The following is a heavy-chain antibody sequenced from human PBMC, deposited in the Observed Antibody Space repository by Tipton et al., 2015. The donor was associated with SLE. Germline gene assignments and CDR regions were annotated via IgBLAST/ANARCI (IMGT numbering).Heavy chain of an antibody. Sequence: QLVQSGGGVVQPGRSLRLSCAASGFTFSTYAMHWVRQAPGKGLEWVAVISYDGSNKYYADSVKGRFTISRDNSKNTLYLQMNSLRAEDTAVYYCARASPAGRPTDYGMDVWGQGTTVTVSS. V-gene: IGHV3-30*04. J-gene: IGHJ6*02. CDR3: ARASPAGRPTDYGMDV. D-gene: IGHD6-6*01. CDR1: GFTFSTYA. CDR2: ISYDGSNK.